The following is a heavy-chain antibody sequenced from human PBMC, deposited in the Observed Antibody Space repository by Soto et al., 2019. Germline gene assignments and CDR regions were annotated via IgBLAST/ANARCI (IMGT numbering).Heavy chain of an antibody. Sequence: QVQLVESGGGVVQPGRSLRLSCAASGFTFSSYGMHWVRQAPGKGLEWVADIWYDGSNKYYADSVKGRFTISRDNSKNTLYLQMNSLRAEDSAVYYCARFDYGDYPGIDASDIWGQGTMVTVSS. D-gene: IGHD4-17*01. CDR1: GFTFSSYG. CDR3: ARFDYGDYPGIDASDI. J-gene: IGHJ3*02. V-gene: IGHV3-33*01. CDR2: IWYDGSNK.